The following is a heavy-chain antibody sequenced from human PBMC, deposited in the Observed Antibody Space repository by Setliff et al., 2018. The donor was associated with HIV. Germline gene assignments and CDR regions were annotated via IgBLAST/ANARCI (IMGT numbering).Heavy chain of an antibody. J-gene: IGHJ4*02. V-gene: IGHV4-38-2*01. CDR2: FYHSGST. Sequence: SENLSLTCAVSGYSISSGYYWGWVRQPPEKGLEWIGSFYHSGSTYYNPSLKSRVTISVDTSKNQFSLKLSSVTAADTAVYYCARAPITIFGVIIIPVYFDYWGQGTLVTVSS. D-gene: IGHD3-3*01. CDR1: GYSISSGYY. CDR3: ARAPITIFGVIIIPVYFDY.